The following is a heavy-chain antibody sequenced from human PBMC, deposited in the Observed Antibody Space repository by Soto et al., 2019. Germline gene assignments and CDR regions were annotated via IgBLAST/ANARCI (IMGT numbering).Heavy chain of an antibody. J-gene: IGHJ4*02. CDR1: GYIFTELS. V-gene: IGHV1-24*01. CDR2: FDPEDGET. Sequence: QVQLVQSGAEVKKPGASVKVSCNVSGYIFTELSMHWVRQAPGKGLEWMGGFDPEDGETIYAQKFQGRVTITEDTSTDTAHMELSSLRSEDTAVYYCLIPFWDSSPDYWGQGTLVTVSS. CDR3: LIPFWDSSPDY. D-gene: IGHD6-6*01.